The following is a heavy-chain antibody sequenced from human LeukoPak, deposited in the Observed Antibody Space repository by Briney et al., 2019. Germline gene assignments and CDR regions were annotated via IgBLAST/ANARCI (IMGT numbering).Heavy chain of an antibody. CDR2: IIPIFGTA. CDR3: ARWLDYSNSANWFDP. Sequence: EASVKVSCTASGVTFSSYAISWVRQAPGQGLEWRGGIIPIFGTANYAQTFQGRVTNTAAESTSTASMELSRRRPQTTPVYYVARWLDYSNSANWFDPWGQGTLVTVSS. D-gene: IGHD4-11*01. V-gene: IGHV1-69*13. J-gene: IGHJ5*02. CDR1: GVTFSSYA.